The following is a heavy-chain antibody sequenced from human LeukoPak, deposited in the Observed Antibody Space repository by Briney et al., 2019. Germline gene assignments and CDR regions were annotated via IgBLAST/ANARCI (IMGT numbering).Heavy chain of an antibody. Sequence: GGSLRLSCAASGFTFDNYAMHWVRQAPGKGLEWVSAISGSGGSTYYADSVKGRFTISRDNSKNTLYLQMNSPRVEDTAVYYCAKDASETYYRFPFDYWGQGTLVTVSS. CDR1: GFTFDNYA. CDR3: AKDASETYYRFPFDY. D-gene: IGHD1-26*01. V-gene: IGHV3-23*01. CDR2: ISGSGGST. J-gene: IGHJ4*02.